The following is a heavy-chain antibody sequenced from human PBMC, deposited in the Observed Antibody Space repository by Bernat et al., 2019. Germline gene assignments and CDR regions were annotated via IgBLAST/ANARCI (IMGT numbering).Heavy chain of an antibody. Sequence: EVQLVESGGDLVKPGESLRLSCATSAFIFTDAWMNWVRQAPGKGLEWVGRIKSKTDGGTTEYAAPVKGRFTISRDDSKNTVYLQMNSLKIEDTAIYYCNTDRITTFGRCWGQGTLVTVSS. CDR1: AFIFTDAW. D-gene: IGHD3-3*01. CDR2: IKSKTDGGTT. CDR3: NTDRITTFGRC. V-gene: IGHV3-15*07. J-gene: IGHJ4*02.